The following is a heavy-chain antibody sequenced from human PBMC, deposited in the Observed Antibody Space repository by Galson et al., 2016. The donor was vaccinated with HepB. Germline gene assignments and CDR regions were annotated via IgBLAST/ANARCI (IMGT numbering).Heavy chain of an antibody. CDR3: ARGKSLLTMPWNYGLDV. J-gene: IGHJ6*04. D-gene: IGHD4/OR15-4a*01. V-gene: IGHV3-13*01. CDR1: GFTFSIHD. CDR2: IETAGDT. Sequence: SLRLSCAASGFTFSIHDMHWVRQAPGKGLEWVSAIETAGDTYYPDSVKSRFTISRENAKNSLYLQMNSLRAGDTAGYYCARGKSLLTMPWNYGLDVWGKGATVRVSS.